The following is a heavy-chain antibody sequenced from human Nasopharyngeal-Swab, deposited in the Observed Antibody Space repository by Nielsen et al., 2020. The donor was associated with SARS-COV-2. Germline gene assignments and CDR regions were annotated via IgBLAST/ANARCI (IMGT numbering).Heavy chain of an antibody. J-gene: IGHJ6*02. CDR2: IKSKTDGGTT. CDR3: TTDQFPEQWLVIGMDV. D-gene: IGHD6-19*01. Sequence: WIRQPPGKGLEWVGRIKSKTDGGTTDYAAPVKGRFTIPRDDSKNTLYLQMNSLKTEDTAVYYCTTDQFPEQWLVIGMDVWGQGTTVTVSS. V-gene: IGHV3-15*01.